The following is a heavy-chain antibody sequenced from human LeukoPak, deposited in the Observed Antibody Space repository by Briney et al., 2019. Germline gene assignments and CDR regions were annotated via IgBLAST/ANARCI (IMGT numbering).Heavy chain of an antibody. Sequence: SETLSLTCSVSDDSITMYYWGWIRQPPGKGLEWIGSIYYSGSTYYNPSLKSRVTISVDTSKNQFSLKLSSVTAADTAVYYRARVTSSGWYVGYWGQGTLVTVSS. CDR2: IYYSGST. CDR1: DDSITMYY. D-gene: IGHD6-19*01. CDR3: ARVTSSGWYVGY. J-gene: IGHJ4*02. V-gene: IGHV4-39*07.